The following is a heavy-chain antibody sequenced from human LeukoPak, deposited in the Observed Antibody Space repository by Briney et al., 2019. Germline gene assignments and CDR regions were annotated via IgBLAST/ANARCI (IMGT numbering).Heavy chain of an antibody. V-gene: IGHV3-21*01. J-gene: IGHJ4*02. CDR1: GFTFSSYS. CDR2: ISSSSSYI. D-gene: IGHD6-19*01. Sequence: PGGSLRLSCAASGFTFSSYSMNWVRQAPGKGLEWVSSISSSSSYIYYADSVKGRFTISRDNAKNSLYLQMNSLRAEGTAVYYCARGWYSSGCFDYWGQGTLVTVSS. CDR3: ARGWYSSGCFDY.